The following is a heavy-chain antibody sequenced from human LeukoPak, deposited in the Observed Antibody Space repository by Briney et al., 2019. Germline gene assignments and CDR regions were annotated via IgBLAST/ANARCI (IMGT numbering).Heavy chain of an antibody. Sequence: GRSLRLSCTASGFTFGDYAMSWVREAPGKGLEWVAFIRSKAYGGTTEYAASVKARFTISRDDSKSIAYLQMSSLKTEDTAVYYCTRDLCSSTSCYAPFDYWGQGTLVTVSS. CDR3: TRDLCSSTSCYAPFDY. D-gene: IGHD2-2*01. CDR1: GFTFGDYA. J-gene: IGHJ4*02. V-gene: IGHV3-49*04. CDR2: IRSKAYGGTT.